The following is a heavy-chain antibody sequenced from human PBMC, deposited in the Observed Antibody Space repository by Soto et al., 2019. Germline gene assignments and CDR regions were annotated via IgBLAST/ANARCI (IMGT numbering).Heavy chain of an antibody. CDR1: GYTFTNYG. Sequence: QVQLLQSGGEVKELGASVEVSCKTSGYTFTNYGITWVRQAPGQGLEWMGWISGYNGNTNYAQNFQDRLTMTIDTSTSTAYMELRSLRSDDTAVYFCARSIRVASPGDYWGQGTLATVSS. V-gene: IGHV1-18*04. CDR3: ARSIRVASPGDY. J-gene: IGHJ4*02. D-gene: IGHD2-21*01. CDR2: ISGYNGNT.